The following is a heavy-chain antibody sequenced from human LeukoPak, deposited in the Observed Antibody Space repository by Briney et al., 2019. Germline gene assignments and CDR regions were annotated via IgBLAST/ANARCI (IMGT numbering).Heavy chain of an antibody. CDR2: IYYSGST. J-gene: IGHJ5*02. CDR1: GGSISSGDYY. V-gene: IGHV4-30-4*01. D-gene: IGHD4-17*01. Sequence: SETLSLTCTVSGGSISSGDYYWSWIRQPPGKGLEWIGYIYYSGSTYYNPSLKSRVTISVDTSKNQFSLKLSSVTAADTAVYYCARENQYGDGAGREYGFDPWGQGTLVTVSS. CDR3: ARENQYGDGAGREYGFDP.